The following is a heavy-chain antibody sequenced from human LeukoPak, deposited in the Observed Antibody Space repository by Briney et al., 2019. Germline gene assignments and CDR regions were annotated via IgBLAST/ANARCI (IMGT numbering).Heavy chain of an antibody. V-gene: IGHV1-18*01. D-gene: IGHD3-22*01. Sequence: ASVKVSCKASGYTFTKYGISWVRQAPGQGLEWVGGITAARKDTSYAQKFQGRVTVTTDTSTNTASMELRSLRSDDTAVYYCAIAYNYDSSPYFDEAFDIWGQGTEVTVSS. J-gene: IGHJ3*02. CDR1: GYTFTKYG. CDR2: ITAARKDT. CDR3: AIAYNYDSSPYFDEAFDI.